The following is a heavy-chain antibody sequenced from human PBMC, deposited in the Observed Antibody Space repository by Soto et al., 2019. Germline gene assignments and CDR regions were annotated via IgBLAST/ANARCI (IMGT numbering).Heavy chain of an antibody. D-gene: IGHD1-26*01. Sequence: QVHLVQSGAVVENPGASVKVSCKASGYTFTNFGINWVRQAPRQGLEWMGWITPYNGNANYPQKHQDRLTITTDTSTNTAYLELRSLRSDDTAVYFCARARMFSGAHHDYWGQGTRVTVSS. CDR3: ARARMFSGAHHDY. CDR1: GYTFTNFG. J-gene: IGHJ4*02. CDR2: ITPYNGNA. V-gene: IGHV1-18*04.